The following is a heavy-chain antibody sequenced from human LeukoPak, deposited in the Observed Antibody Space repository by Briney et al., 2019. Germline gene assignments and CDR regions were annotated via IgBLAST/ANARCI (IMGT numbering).Heavy chain of an antibody. V-gene: IGHV4-61*02. CDR1: GGSISSGSYY. J-gene: IGHJ3*02. CDR3: ARQNIAALRGAFDI. CDR2: IYTSGST. D-gene: IGHD6-6*01. Sequence: SETLSLTCTVSGGSISSGSYYWSWIRQPAGKGLEWIGRIYTSGSTNYNPSLKSRVTISVDTSKNQFSLKLSSVTAADTAVYYCARQNIAALRGAFDIWGQGTMVTVSS.